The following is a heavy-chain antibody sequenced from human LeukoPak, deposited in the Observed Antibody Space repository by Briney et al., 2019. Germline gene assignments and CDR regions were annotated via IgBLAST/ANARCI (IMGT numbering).Heavy chain of an antibody. CDR1: GDSVSSNSVT. CDR3: ARRLTQYDCFDP. V-gene: IGHV6-1*01. Sequence: SQTLSLTCAISGDSVSSNSVTWHWIRQSPSRGVEWLGRTYYRSTWYNDYAVSVRGRITVNPDTSKNQCSLHLNSVTPEDTAVYYCARRLTQYDCFDPWGQGILVTVSS. D-gene: IGHD2-2*01. CDR2: TYYRSTWYN. J-gene: IGHJ5*02.